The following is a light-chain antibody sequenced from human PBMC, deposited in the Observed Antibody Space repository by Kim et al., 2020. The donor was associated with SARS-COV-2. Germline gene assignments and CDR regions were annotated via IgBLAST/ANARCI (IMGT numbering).Light chain of an antibody. V-gene: IGLV3-1*01. CDR3: QAWDASVV. J-gene: IGLJ2*01. CDR1: KLGDKY. CDR2: QDS. Sequence: VSVSPGQTASMTCAGDKLGDKYACWYQQKPGQSPVLVIYQDSKRPSGIPERFSGCNSGNTATLTISGTQAMDEADYDCQAWDASVVFGGGTELTVL.